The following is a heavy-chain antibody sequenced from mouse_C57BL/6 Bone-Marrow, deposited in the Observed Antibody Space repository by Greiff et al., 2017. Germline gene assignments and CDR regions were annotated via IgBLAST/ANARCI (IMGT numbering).Heavy chain of an antibody. CDR2: IDPNSGGT. D-gene: IGHD1-1*01. CDR1: GYTFTSYW. J-gene: IGHJ2*01. V-gene: IGHV1-72*01. CDR3: AMGYYGSSYGDY. Sequence: VKLQQSGAELVKPGASVKLSCKASGYTFTSYWMHWVKQRPGRGLEWIGRIDPNSGGTKYNEKFKSKATLTVDKPSSTAYMPLSSLTSEDSAVYYCAMGYYGSSYGDYWGQGTTLTVSS.